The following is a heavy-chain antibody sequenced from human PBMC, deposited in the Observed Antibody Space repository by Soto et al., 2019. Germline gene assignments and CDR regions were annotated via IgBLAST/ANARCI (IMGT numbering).Heavy chain of an antibody. CDR2: IGAGGDIT. J-gene: IGHJ4*02. Sequence: GSLRLSCASSGXSLNNSWIGWVRQAEERGLEWVSGIGAGGDITFYADSVKGRFGISRDNSKKTVYSQVNSMRAEDTAVSFCAKDDFNDRGDDYFDHWGPGTLVTVSS. V-gene: IGHV3-23*01. CDR1: GXSLNNSW. CDR3: AKDDFNDRGDDYFDH. D-gene: IGHD2-21*02.